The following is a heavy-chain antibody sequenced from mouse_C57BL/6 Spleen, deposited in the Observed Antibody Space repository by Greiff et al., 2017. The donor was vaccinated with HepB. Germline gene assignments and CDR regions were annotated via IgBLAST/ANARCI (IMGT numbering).Heavy chain of an antibody. V-gene: IGHV5-12*01. CDR2: ISNGGGST. Sequence: EVHLVESGGGLVQPGGSLKLSCAASGFTFSDYYMYWVRQTPEKRLEWVAYISNGGGSTYYPDTVKGRFTISRDNAKNTLYLQMSRLKSEDTAMYYCARRDYGNSYFDYWGQGTTLTVSS. J-gene: IGHJ2*01. CDR3: ARRDYGNSYFDY. D-gene: IGHD2-1*01. CDR1: GFTFSDYY.